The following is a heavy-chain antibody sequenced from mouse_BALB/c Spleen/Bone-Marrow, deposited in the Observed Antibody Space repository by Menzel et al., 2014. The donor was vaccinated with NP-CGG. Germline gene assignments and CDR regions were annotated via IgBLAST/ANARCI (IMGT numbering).Heavy chain of an antibody. Sequence: LVESGPELVKPGASVKMSCKASGYTFTSYVLHWVKQKPGQGLEWIGYINPYNDGSKYNEKFKGKATLTSDKSSSTAYTELSSLTSEDSAVYYCARTTVVDIYWYFDVWGAGTTVTVSS. V-gene: IGHV1-14*01. CDR3: ARTTVVDIYWYFDV. J-gene: IGHJ1*01. CDR1: GYTFTSYV. D-gene: IGHD1-1*01. CDR2: INPYNDGS.